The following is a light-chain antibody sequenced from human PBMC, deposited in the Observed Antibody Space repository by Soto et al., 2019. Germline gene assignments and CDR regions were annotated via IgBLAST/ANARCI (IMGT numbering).Light chain of an antibody. CDR3: SSYTTSNTRQIV. CDR1: SSDVGGYNY. V-gene: IGLV2-14*03. J-gene: IGLJ1*01. CDR2: DVS. Sequence: QSMVTQPDSVSGSPGQSITISCTGTSSDVGGYNYVSWYQHHPGKAPKLMIYDVSNRPSGVPNRFSGSKSGNTASLTISGLQPEDEADYYCSSYTTSNTRQIVFGTGTKVTVL.